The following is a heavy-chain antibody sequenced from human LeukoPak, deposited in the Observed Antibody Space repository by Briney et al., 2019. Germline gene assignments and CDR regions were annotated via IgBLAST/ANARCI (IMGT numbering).Heavy chain of an antibody. J-gene: IGHJ3*02. CDR3: ARDRPAWFGELGNGAFDI. Sequence: AGYLRFYCAASAFTFSNNSRNWDRQAQGQGLKGVSSISSSSSYIYDADSVKGRFTICRDNAKNSLYLQMNRLRAEDTAVYYCARDRPAWFGELGNGAFDIWGQGTMVTVSS. CDR1: AFTFSNNS. D-gene: IGHD3-10*01. V-gene: IGHV3-21*01. CDR2: ISSSSSYI.